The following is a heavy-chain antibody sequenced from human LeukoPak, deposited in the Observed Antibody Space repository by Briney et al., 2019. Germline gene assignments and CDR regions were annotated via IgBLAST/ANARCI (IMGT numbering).Heavy chain of an antibody. CDR3: TRADFWSGYRFDY. D-gene: IGHD3-3*01. Sequence: SETLSLTCTVSGGSISSGGYYWSWIRQPAGTGLEWIGRIYTSGSTRSTNYNPSLKSRVTMSVDTSKNQFSLKLSSVTAADTAVYYCTRADFWSGYRFDYWGQGTLVTVSS. CDR1: GGSISSGGYY. V-gene: IGHV4-61*02. J-gene: IGHJ4*02. CDR2: IYTSGSTRST.